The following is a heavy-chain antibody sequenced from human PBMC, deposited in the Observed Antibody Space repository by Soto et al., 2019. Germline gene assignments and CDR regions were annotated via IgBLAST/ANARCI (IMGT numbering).Heavy chain of an antibody. J-gene: IGHJ4*02. CDR2: IYYSGST. V-gene: IGHV4-39*01. D-gene: IGHD3-22*01. Sequence: SETLSLTCIVSGGSISSSSYYWGWVRQPPGKGLEWIGIIYYSGSTYYNPSLKSRVTISVDTSKNQFSLNLSSVTAADTAIYYCARQWDYYDSSGYPYYFDYWGQGTLVTVSS. CDR3: ARQWDYYDSSGYPYYFDY. CDR1: GGSISSSSYY.